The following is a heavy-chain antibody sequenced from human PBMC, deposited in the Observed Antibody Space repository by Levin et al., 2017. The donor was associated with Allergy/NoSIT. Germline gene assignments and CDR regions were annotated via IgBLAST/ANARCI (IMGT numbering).Heavy chain of an antibody. CDR2: ISYDGSNK. CDR1: GFTFSSYG. J-gene: IGHJ6*02. CDR3: AKSFWSGYPYYYYYYGMDV. D-gene: IGHD3-3*01. V-gene: IGHV3-30*18. Sequence: GGSLRLSCAASGFTFSSYGMHWVRQAPGKGLEWVAVISYDGSNKYYADSVKGRFTISRDNSKNTLYLQMNSLRAEDTAVYYCAKSFWSGYPYYYYYYGMDVWGQGTTVTVSS.